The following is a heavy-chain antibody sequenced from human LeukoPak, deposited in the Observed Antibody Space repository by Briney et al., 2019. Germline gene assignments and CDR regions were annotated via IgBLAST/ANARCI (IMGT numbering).Heavy chain of an antibody. V-gene: IGHV4-38-2*01. CDR3: ARGLGYCSGGACYSDF. J-gene: IGHJ4*02. CDR1: GYSIGSGYY. D-gene: IGHD2-15*01. CDR2: IYHSGDT. Sequence: SETLSLTCAVSGYSIGSGYYWGWSRQPPGKGLEWIGTIYHSGDTYYNPSLKSRVSMSVDTSKNQFFLNVTSVTAADTAVYYCARGLGYCSGGACYSDFWGQGTLVAVSS.